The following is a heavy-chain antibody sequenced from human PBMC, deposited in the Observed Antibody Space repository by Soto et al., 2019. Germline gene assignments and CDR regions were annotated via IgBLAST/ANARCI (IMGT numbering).Heavy chain of an antibody. CDR2: INHSGST. CDR3: ARYYYDSSGLGGFDP. CDR1: GGSFIGYY. V-gene: IGHV4-34*01. Sequence: SETLSLTCAVYGGSFIGYYWIWSGQPPGKGLEWIGEINHSGSTNYNPSLKSRVTISVDTSENQFSLKLSSVTAADTAVYYCARYYYDSSGLGGFDPWGQGTLVTVSS. D-gene: IGHD3-22*01. J-gene: IGHJ5*02.